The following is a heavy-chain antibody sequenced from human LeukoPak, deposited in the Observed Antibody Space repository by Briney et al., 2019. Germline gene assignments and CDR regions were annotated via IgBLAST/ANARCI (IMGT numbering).Heavy chain of an antibody. CDR2: ISYDGSNK. J-gene: IGHJ4*02. CDR3: ASGKRSSGYAPLPY. V-gene: IGHV3-30*04. Sequence: GGSLRLSCAASGFTFSSYAMHWVRQAPGKGLEWVAVISYDGSNKYYADSVKGRFTISRDNSKNTLYLQMNSLRAEDTAVYYCASGKRSSGYAPLPYWGQGTLVTVSS. D-gene: IGHD3-22*01. CDR1: GFTFSSYA.